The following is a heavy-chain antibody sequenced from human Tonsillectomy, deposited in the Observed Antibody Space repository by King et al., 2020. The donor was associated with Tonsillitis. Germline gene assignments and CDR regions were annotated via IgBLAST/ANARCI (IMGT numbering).Heavy chain of an antibody. J-gene: IGHJ4*02. CDR3: AREKGGSYFCDY. Sequence: QLQESGPGLVKPSQTLSLTCTVSGGSISSDDYFWGWIRQTPGKGLEWIGYTRYSGSTYYNPSLKSRVTISLDTSKNQFSLSLRSVTAADTAVYYCAREKGGSYFCDYWGRGTLVTVSS. CDR2: TRYSGST. V-gene: IGHV4-30-4*01. CDR1: GGSISSDDYF. D-gene: IGHD1-26*01.